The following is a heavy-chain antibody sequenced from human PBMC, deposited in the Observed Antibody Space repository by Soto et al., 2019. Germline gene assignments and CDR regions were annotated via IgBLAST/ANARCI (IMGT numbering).Heavy chain of an antibody. Sequence: GASVKVSCKDSGYTFTSYDIKWVRQAPGQGLEWMGWMNPNSGNTGYAQKFQGRVTMTRNTSISTAYMELSSLRSDDTAVYYCARVDYDFWSGYYTYYYYYMDVWGKETTVTVSS. CDR2: MNPNSGNT. CDR1: GYTFTSYD. CDR3: ARVDYDFWSGYYTYYYYYMDV. D-gene: IGHD3-3*01. V-gene: IGHV1-8*02. J-gene: IGHJ6*03.